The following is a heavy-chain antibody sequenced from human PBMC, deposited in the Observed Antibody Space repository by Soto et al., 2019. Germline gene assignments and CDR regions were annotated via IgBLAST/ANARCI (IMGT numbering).Heavy chain of an antibody. J-gene: IGHJ6*03. Sequence: PGGSLRLSCAASGFTFSSYAMSWVRQAPGKGLEWVSAISGSGGSTYYADSVKGRFTTSRDNSKNTLYLQMNSLRAEDTAVYYCAKTATSGPYYYYYMDVWGKGTTVTVSS. D-gene: IGHD5-18*01. CDR3: AKTATSGPYYYYYMDV. CDR1: GFTFSSYA. V-gene: IGHV3-23*01. CDR2: ISGSGGST.